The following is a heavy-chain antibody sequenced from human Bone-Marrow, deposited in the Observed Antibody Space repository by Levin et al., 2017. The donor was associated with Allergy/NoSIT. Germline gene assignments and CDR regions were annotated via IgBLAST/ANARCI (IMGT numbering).Heavy chain of an antibody. J-gene: IGHJ4*02. V-gene: IGHV3-21*04. CDR3: AKDGMKQWLAFDL. D-gene: IGHD6-19*01. Sequence: GESLKISCAASGFTFSTYSMNWVRQAPGKGLEWVSSISSRSNYRYYADSVKGRFTISRDNAENSLFLQMNSLRVEDTAVYYCAKDGMKQWLAFDLWGQGTLVTVSS. CDR2: ISSRSNYR. CDR1: GFTFSTYS.